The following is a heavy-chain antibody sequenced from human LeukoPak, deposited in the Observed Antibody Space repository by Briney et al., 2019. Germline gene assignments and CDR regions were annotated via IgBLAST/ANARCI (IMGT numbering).Heavy chain of an antibody. CDR3: VKNSGWYCLDY. CDR2: INGDGSHS. CDR1: GFSFSNYW. J-gene: IGHJ4*02. Sequence: PGGSLRLSCAASGFSFSNYWMTWVRQAPGKGLERVADINGDGSHSYCVDSVKGRFTLSRDNAKNSLFLRMNSLRAEDTAVYYCVKNSGWYCLDYWGQGTLVTVSS. V-gene: IGHV3-7*03. D-gene: IGHD6-13*01.